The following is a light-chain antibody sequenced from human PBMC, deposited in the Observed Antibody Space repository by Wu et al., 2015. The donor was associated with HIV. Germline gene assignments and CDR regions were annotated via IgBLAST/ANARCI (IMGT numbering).Light chain of an antibody. CDR1: QNANSDY. CDR2: GAS. CDR3: QQYNNWPRT. Sequence: ESVLTQSPGTLSLSPGETATLSCRASQNANSDYLAWYQQRPGQTPRLLIYGASRRATDIPDRFSGSGSGTGFSLTISRLEPEDFAVYYCQQYNNWPRTFGQGTKLEIK. V-gene: IGKV3-20*01. J-gene: IGKJ2*01.